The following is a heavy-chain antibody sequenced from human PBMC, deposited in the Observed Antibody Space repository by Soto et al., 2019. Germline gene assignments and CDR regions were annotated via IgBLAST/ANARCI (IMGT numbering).Heavy chain of an antibody. CDR3: ARDEYSSSSGDAFDI. CDR1: GFTVSSNY. CDR2: IYSGGST. V-gene: IGHV3-66*01. Sequence: GGSLRLSCAASGFTVSSNYMSWVRQAPGKGLEWVSVIYSGGSTYYADSVKGRFTISRDNSKNTLYLQMNSLRAEDTAVYYCARDEYSSSSGDAFDIRGQGTMVTVSS. J-gene: IGHJ3*02. D-gene: IGHD6-6*01.